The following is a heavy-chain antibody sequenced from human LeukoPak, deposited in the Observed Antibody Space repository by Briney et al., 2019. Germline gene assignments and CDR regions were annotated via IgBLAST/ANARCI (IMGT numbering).Heavy chain of an antibody. CDR3: AREDIVVVPAAMGDYYYYYGMDV. CDR1: GGSISSYY. D-gene: IGHD2-2*01. CDR2: IYTSGST. Sequence: SEALSLTCTVSGGSISSYYWSWIRQPAGKGLEWIGRIYTSGSTNYNPSLKSRVTMSVDTSKNQFSLKLSSVTAADTAVYYCAREDIVVVPAAMGDYYYYYGMDVWGQGTTATVSS. V-gene: IGHV4-4*07. J-gene: IGHJ6*02.